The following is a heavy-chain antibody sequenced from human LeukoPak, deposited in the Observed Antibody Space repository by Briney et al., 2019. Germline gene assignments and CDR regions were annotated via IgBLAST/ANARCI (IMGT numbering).Heavy chain of an antibody. Sequence: GGSLRLSCAASGFTSSSYSMNWVRQAPGKGLEWVSSISSSSSYIYYADSVKGRFTISRDSANNSVYLQMNSLRAEDTAFYYCARDSPRGRFDSWGQGTLVTVSS. CDR1: GFTSSSYS. V-gene: IGHV3-21*01. J-gene: IGHJ4*02. CDR3: ARDSPRGRFDS. CDR2: ISSSSSYI.